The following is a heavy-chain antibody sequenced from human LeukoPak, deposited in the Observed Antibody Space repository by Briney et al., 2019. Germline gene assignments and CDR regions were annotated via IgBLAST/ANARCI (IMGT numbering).Heavy chain of an antibody. J-gene: IGHJ4*02. CDR1: GYTFTSYG. CDR2: ISAYNGNT. D-gene: IGHD2-2*02. Sequence: GASVKVSCKASGYTFTSYGISWVRQAPGQGLEWMGWISAYNGNTNYAQKLQGRVTMTTDTSTSTAYMELRSLRSDDTAVYYCAMEYQLLYRRGSFDYWGQGTLVTVSS. V-gene: IGHV1-18*01. CDR3: AMEYQLLYRRGSFDY.